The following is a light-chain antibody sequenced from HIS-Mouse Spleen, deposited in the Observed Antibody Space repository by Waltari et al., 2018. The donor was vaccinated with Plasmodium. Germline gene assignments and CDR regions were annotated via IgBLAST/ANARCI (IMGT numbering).Light chain of an antibody. CDR3: QQLNSYALT. CDR2: AAS. CDR1: QGISSY. J-gene: IGKJ4*01. Sequence: DIQLTQSPSFLSASVGDRVTITGRASQGISSYLAWYQQKPGKAPKLLIYAASTLQSGVPSRFSGSGSGTEFTLTISSLQPEDFATYYCQQLNSYALTFGGGTKVEIK. V-gene: IGKV1-9*01.